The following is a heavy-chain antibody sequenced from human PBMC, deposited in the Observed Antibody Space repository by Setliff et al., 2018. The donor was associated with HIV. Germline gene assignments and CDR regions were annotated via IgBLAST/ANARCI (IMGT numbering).Heavy chain of an antibody. D-gene: IGHD6-13*01. Sequence: KASETLSLTCTVSGGSISGYHWNWLRQTPGKGLEWIGYIYTSRGTNYNHSLRTRVIISVDTSNQFSLKLSSVTAADAAVYYCARSPSYRSSWEYYFDYWGKGILVTVSS. J-gene: IGHJ4*02. CDR2: IYTSRGT. CDR3: ARSPSYRSSWEYYFDY. CDR1: GGSISGYH. V-gene: IGHV4-4*09.